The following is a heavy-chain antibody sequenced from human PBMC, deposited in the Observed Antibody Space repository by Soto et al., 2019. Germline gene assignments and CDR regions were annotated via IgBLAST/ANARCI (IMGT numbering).Heavy chain of an antibody. CDR3: ARGDLEWPYGMDV. V-gene: IGHV3-53*01. J-gene: IGHJ6*02. D-gene: IGHD3-3*01. CDR2: IYSGGST. CDR1: GFTVSSNY. Sequence: SLRLSCAASGFTVSSNYMSWVRQAPGKGLEWVSVIYSGGSTYYADSVKGRFTISRDNSKNTLHLQMNTLRAEDTAVYYCARGDLEWPYGMDVWGQGTTVTVSS.